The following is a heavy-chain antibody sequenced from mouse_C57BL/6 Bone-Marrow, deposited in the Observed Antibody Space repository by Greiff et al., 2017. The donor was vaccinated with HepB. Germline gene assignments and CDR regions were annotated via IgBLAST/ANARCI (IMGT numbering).Heavy chain of an antibody. CDR1: GFTFSDYY. CDR2: ISNGGGST. Sequence: EVKVVESGGGLVQPGGSLKLSCAASGFTFSDYYMYWVRQTPEKRLEWVAYISNGGGSTYYPDTVKGRFTISRDNAKNTVYLQMSRLKSEDTAMYYCARGSYRGYYAMDYWGQGTAVTVSS. J-gene: IGHJ4*01. CDR3: ARGSYRGYYAMDY. D-gene: IGHD2-12*01. V-gene: IGHV5-12*01.